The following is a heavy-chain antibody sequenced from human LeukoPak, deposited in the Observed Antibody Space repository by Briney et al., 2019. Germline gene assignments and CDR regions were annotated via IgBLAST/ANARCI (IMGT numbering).Heavy chain of an antibody. CDR3: ARLPWGIAAAGTVDY. V-gene: IGHV4-39*01. D-gene: IGHD6-13*01. CDR2: IYYSGST. J-gene: IGHJ4*02. CDR1: GGSISSYY. Sequence: PSETLSLTCTVSGGSISSYYWSWIRQPPGKGLEWIGSIYYSGSTYYNPSLKSRVTISVDTSKNQFSLKLSSVTAADTAVYYCARLPWGIAAAGTVDYWGQGTLVTVSS.